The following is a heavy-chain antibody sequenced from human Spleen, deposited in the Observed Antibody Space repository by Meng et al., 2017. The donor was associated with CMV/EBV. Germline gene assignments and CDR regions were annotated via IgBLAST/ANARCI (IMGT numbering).Heavy chain of an antibody. J-gene: IGHJ4*02. V-gene: IGHV4-34*01. Sequence: LTCAVYGGSFSGYDWSWIRQPPGKGLEWIEEINHSGSTNYNPSLKSRVTISVDTSKNQFSLKLSSVTAADTAVYYCARALARGTFDYWGQGTLVTVSS. CDR2: INHSGST. CDR3: ARALARGTFDY. CDR1: GGSFSGYD.